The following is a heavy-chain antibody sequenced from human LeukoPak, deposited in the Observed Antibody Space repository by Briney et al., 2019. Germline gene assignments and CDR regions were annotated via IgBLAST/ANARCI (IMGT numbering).Heavy chain of an antibody. CDR1: GGTFSSYA. V-gene: IGHV1-69*04. Sequence: ASVKVSCKASGGTFSSYAISWVRQAPGQGLEWMGRIIPILGIANYAQKFQGRVTITADKSTSTAYMELSSLRSEDTAVYYCARGVVFTLKRSGFDYWGQGTLVTVSS. CDR2: IIPILGIA. CDR3: ARGVVFTLKRSGFDY. J-gene: IGHJ4*02. D-gene: IGHD2-15*01.